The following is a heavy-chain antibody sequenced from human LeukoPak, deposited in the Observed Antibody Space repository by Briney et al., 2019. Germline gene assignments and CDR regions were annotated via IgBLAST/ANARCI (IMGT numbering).Heavy chain of an antibody. D-gene: IGHD3-22*01. J-gene: IGHJ4*02. Sequence: SETLSLTCAVSGGSISSSNWWSWVRQPPGKGLEWIGEIYHSGSTNYNPSLKSRVTISVDKSKNQFSLKLSSVTAADTAVYYCARGDYDSSGYYQFFDYWGQGTLVTVSS. V-gene: IGHV4-4*02. CDR3: ARGDYDSSGYYQFFDY. CDR1: GGSISSSNW. CDR2: IYHSGST.